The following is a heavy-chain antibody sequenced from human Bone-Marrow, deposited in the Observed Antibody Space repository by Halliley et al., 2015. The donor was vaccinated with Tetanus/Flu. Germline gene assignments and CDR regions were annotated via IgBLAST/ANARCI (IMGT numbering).Heavy chain of an antibody. Sequence: KGLEWVSGISISGHNTFYADSVKGRFTISRDNSKNTVFLQMSSLRAEDTAIYYCANEEVPNDYWGQGTLVTVSS. J-gene: IGHJ4*02. V-gene: IGHV3-23*01. CDR3: ANEEVPNDY. CDR2: ISISGHNT.